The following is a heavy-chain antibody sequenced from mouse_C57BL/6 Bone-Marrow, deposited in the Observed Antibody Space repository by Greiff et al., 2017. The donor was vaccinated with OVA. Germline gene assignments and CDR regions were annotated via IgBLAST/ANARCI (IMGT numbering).Heavy chain of an antibody. Sequence: EVQRVESGPVLVKPGASVKMSCKASGYTFTDYYMNWVKQSHGKSLEWIGVINPYNGGTSYNQKFKGKATLTVDKSSSTAYMELNSLTSEDSAVYYCARTEAWFAYWGQGTLVTVSA. CDR1: GYTFTDYY. CDR2: INPYNGGT. J-gene: IGHJ3*01. V-gene: IGHV1-19*01. CDR3: ARTEAWFAY.